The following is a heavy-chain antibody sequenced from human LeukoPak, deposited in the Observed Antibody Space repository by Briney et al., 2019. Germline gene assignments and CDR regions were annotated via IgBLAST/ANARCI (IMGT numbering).Heavy chain of an antibody. J-gene: IGHJ4*02. Sequence: SETLSLTCTVSGGSVSSGSYYWGWIRQPPGKGLEWIGYVYYSGNTNYNPSLKSRVTISVDTSKNQFSLKLSSVTAADTAVYYCAREGLATMIRGVIPYWGQGTLVTVSS. CDR3: AREGLATMIRGVIPY. CDR2: VYYSGNT. CDR1: GGSVSSGSYY. D-gene: IGHD3-10*01. V-gene: IGHV4-61*01.